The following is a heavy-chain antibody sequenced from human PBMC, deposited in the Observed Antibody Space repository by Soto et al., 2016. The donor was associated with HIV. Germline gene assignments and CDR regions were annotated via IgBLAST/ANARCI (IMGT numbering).Heavy chain of an antibody. V-gene: IGHV3-7*01. J-gene: IGHJ3*02. D-gene: IGHD4-17*01. Sequence: EVQLVESGGGLVQPGGSLRLSCAASGFTFSSYWMSWVRQAPGKGLEWVANIKQDGSEKYYVESVKGRFTISRDNAKNSLYLQMNSLRAEDTAVYYCARSIGVTTWHAFDIWAKGQWSPSLQ. CDR2: IKQDGSEK. CDR1: GFTFSSYW. CDR3: ARSIGVTTWHAFDI.